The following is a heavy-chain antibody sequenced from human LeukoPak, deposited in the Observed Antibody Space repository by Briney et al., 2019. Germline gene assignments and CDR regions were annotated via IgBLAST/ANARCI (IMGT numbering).Heavy chain of an antibody. V-gene: IGHV1-24*01. D-gene: IGHD2-2*01. CDR1: GYTLPELS. J-gene: IGHJ6*02. CDR2: CYPEQGET. CDR3: GKGVVVVPVANYYGTDV. Sequence: GASVTVSCKFSGYTLPELSIHWVRQAPGKGREGVGGCYPEQGETIYAQKFEGRVTITEATSTDPAYMELSSPRCEDTGGDYWGKGVVVVPVANYYGTDVWGQGTTVTVSS.